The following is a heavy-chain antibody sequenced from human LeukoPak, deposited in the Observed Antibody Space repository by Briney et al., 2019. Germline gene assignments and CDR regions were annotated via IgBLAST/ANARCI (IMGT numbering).Heavy chain of an antibody. V-gene: IGHV4-34*01. Sequence: PSETLSLTCAVYGGSFSGYYWSWIRQPPGKGLEWIGEINHSGSTNYDPSLKSRVTISVDTSKNQFSLKLSSVTAADTAVYYCARGLFYKLRFYYYMDVWGKGTTVTVSS. CDR2: INHSGST. J-gene: IGHJ6*03. D-gene: IGHD4-17*01. CDR3: ARGLFYKLRFYYYMDV. CDR1: GGSFSGYY.